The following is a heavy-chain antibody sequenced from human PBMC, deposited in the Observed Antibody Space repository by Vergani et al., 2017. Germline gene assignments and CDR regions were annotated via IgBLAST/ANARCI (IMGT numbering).Heavy chain of an antibody. J-gene: IGHJ6*03. V-gene: IGHV3-30*18. CDR1: GFSFSSYG. CDR2: ISYDGSNK. Sequence: QVQLVESGGGVVQPGRSLRLSCAASGFSFSSYGMHWVRQAPGKGLEWVAVISYDGSNKYYADSVKGRFTISRDNSKNTLYLQMNSLRAEDTAVYYCAKDPRSGPYYYYYYMDVWGKXP. CDR3: AKDPRSGPYYYYYYMDV. D-gene: IGHD2-15*01.